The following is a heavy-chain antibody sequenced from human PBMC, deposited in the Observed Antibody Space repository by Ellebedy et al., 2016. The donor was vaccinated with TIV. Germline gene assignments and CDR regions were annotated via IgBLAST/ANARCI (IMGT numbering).Heavy chain of an antibody. Sequence: GGSLRLSXAASGFTFGSYTMYRVRQAPGKGLEWVAMISYDGYNEYYGDSVRGRFTISRVNSRSTLYLQMNSLRAEDTAVYYCVRDNSGYYYFDYWGQGTLVTVSS. D-gene: IGHD3-22*01. CDR1: GFTFGSYT. V-gene: IGHV3-30*04. CDR2: ISYDGYNE. J-gene: IGHJ4*02. CDR3: VRDNSGYYYFDY.